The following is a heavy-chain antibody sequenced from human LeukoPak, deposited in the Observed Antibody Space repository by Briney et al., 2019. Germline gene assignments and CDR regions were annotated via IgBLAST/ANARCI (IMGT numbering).Heavy chain of an antibody. J-gene: IGHJ4*02. V-gene: IGHV3-23*01. D-gene: IGHD6-6*01. CDR1: GFTFSNSA. CDR3: AKEIVPPSGYYFDY. CDR2: ISGSGVNT. Sequence: GGSLRLSCAASGFTFSNSAMSWVRQAPGKRLEWVSRISGSGVNTYYADSVKGRLTIFRDNSKNTLYLQMNSLRVEDTAVYYCAKEIVPPSGYYFDYWGQGTLVTVSS.